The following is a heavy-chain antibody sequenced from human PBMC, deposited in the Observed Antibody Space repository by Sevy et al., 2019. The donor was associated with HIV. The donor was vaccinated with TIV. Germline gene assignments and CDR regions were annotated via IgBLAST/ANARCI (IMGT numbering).Heavy chain of an antibody. CDR2: IKQDGSEK. CDR3: ARYLVGN. Sequence: GGSLRLSCAASGFTFSGSWMTWVRQAPGQGLEWVANIKQDGSEKYCVDSVRGRFTISRDNAYNSLYLQMNSLRAEDTAVYYCARYLVGNWGQGTLVTVS. J-gene: IGHJ1*01. CDR1: GFTFSGSW. V-gene: IGHV3-7*01. D-gene: IGHD1-26*01.